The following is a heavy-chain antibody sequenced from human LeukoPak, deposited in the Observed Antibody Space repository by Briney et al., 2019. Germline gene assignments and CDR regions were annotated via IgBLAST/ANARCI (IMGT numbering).Heavy chain of an antibody. V-gene: IGHV3-64*01. CDR1: GFTFSSYA. CDR3: ARAHTAMVGYDY. D-gene: IGHD5-18*01. CDR2: ISSNGGST. J-gene: IGHJ4*02. Sequence: GGSLRLSCAASGFTFSSYAMHWVRQAPGKGLEYVSAISSNGGSTYYANSVTGRFTISRDNSKNTLYLQMGSLRAEDMAVYYCARAHTAMVGYDYWGQGTLVTVSS.